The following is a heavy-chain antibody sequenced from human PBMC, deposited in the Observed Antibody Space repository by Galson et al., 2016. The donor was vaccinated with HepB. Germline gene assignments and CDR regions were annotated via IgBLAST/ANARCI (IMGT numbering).Heavy chain of an antibody. CDR2: ISFDGDYK. CDR1: GFTFGTYV. Sequence: SLRLSCAASGFTFGTYVMHWVRQAPGKGLEWVSLISFDGDYKYYTDSVRGRFTVSRDNSRNTLYLQMNSLRVEDTAVYYCAKWGGSTSTVFGVYFFDYWGPGTLVTVSS. J-gene: IGHJ4*02. V-gene: IGHV3-30*18. CDR3: AKWGGSTSTVFGVYFFDY. D-gene: IGHD3-3*01.